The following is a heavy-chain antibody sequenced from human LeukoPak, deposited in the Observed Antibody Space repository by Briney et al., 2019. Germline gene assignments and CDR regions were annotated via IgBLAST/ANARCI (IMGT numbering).Heavy chain of an antibody. CDR3: ARWDACDI. CDR1: GFTFRNYH. Sequence: GGSLRLSCAASGFTFRNYHMNWVRQAPGKGLEWVAFISTSGDTIYYADSVKGRFTSSRDNAKNSLYRQMNSLRAEDTAVYYCARWDACDIWGQGTMVTVSS. CDR2: ISTSGDTI. V-gene: IGHV3-48*04. J-gene: IGHJ3*02.